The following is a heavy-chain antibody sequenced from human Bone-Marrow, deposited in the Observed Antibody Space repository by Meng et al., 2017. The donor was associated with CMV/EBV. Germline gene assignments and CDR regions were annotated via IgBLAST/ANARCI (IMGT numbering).Heavy chain of an antibody. Sequence: GGSLRLSCAASGFTVSSNYMSWVRQAPGKGLEWVSVIYSGGSTYYADSGKGRFTISRDNSKNSLYLQMNSMRAEDTAVDYCARERYYYDSSGYAYGAYYNGMDVWGQGTTVTVSS. CDR3: ARERYYYDSSGYAYGAYYNGMDV. CDR2: IYSGGST. J-gene: IGHJ6*02. CDR1: GFTVSSNY. D-gene: IGHD3-22*01. V-gene: IGHV3-53*05.